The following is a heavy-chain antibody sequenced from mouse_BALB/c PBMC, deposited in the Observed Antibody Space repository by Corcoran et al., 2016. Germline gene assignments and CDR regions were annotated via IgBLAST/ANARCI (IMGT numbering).Heavy chain of an antibody. CDR1: GFSLSTSGMG. J-gene: IGHJ4*01. D-gene: IGHD2-4*01. CDR2: IYWDDDK. V-gene: IGHV8-12*01. CDR3: ARSMITTGNYYAMDY. Sequence: QVTLKESGPGILQPSQTLSLTCSFSGFSLSTSGMGVSWIRQPSGKGLEWLAHIYWDDDKIYNPSLKSRLTISKDTSSNQVFLKITSVDTADTATYYCARSMITTGNYYAMDYWGQGTSVTVSS.